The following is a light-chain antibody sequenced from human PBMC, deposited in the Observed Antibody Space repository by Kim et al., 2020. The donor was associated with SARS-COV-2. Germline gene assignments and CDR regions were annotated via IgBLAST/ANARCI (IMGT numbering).Light chain of an antibody. J-gene: IGLJ3*02. CDR2: EDN. CDR1: SGSIASNY. V-gene: IGLV6-57*04. Sequence: NFMLTQPHSVSESPGKTVTISCTRSSGSIASNYVQWYQQRPGSAPTTVIYEDNQRPPGVPDRFSGSIDSSSNSASPTISGLKTEDEADYYCQSYDSSNQGVFGGGTQLTVL. CDR3: QSYDSSNQGV.